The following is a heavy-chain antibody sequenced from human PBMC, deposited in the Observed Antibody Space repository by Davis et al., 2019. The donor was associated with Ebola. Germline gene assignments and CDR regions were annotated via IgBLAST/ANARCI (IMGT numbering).Heavy chain of an antibody. CDR2: INPNRGGT. Sequence: ASVKVSCKASGYTFTGYYMHWVRQAPGQGLEWMGWINPNRGGTNYAQKFQGWVTMTRDTSISTAYMELSSLRSEDTALYYCAKDIYTSWYGILGMDVWGQGTTVTVSS. J-gene: IGHJ6*02. CDR1: GYTFTGYY. V-gene: IGHV1-2*04. D-gene: IGHD3-16*01. CDR3: AKDIYTSWYGILGMDV.